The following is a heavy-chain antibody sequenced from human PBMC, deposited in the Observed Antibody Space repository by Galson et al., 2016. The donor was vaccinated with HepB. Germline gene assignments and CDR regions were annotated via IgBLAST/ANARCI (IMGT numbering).Heavy chain of an antibody. V-gene: IGHV3-9*01. CDR1: GFTFDDYA. D-gene: IGHD6-19*01. CDR2: INWNTGSI. CDR3: AKGSSGWLGGDFDY. J-gene: IGHJ4*02. Sequence: SLRLSCAASGFTFDDYAMHWVLQAPGKGLEWVSGINWNTGSIGYADSVKGRFSISRDNAKKSLYLQMNSLRAEDTALYYCAKGSSGWLGGDFDYWGQGSLFTVSS.